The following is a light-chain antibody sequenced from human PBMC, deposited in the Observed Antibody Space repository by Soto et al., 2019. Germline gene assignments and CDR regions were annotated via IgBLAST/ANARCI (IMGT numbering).Light chain of an antibody. Sequence: DIQLTQSPSFLSASVGYRVTITCRASQGISSYLAWYQQKPGKAPNLLIYAASTLQSGVPSRFSGSGSGTEFTLTISSLQPDDFATYYCQQLNNYPFTFGPGTKVDIK. CDR3: QQLNNYPFT. V-gene: IGKV1-9*01. J-gene: IGKJ3*01. CDR1: QGISSY. CDR2: AAS.